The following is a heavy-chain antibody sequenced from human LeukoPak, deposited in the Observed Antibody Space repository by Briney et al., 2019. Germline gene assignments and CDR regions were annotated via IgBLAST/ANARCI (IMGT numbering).Heavy chain of an antibody. Sequence: GGSLRLSCAASGFTFDDYTMHWVRQAPGKGLEWVSLISWDGGGTYYADSVKGRFTISRDNSKNSLYLQMNSLRTEDTALYYCAKDGARGELDYWGQGTLVTVSS. CDR3: AKDGARGELDY. D-gene: IGHD1-26*01. V-gene: IGHV3-43*01. J-gene: IGHJ4*02. CDR2: ISWDGGGT. CDR1: GFTFDDYT.